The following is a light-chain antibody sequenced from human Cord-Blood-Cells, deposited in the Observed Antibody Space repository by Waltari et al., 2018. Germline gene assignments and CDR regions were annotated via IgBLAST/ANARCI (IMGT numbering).Light chain of an antibody. J-gene: IGKJ3*01. Sequence: EIVMTQSPATLSVSQGERATLSCRASQSVSSNLAWYQQKPGQAPRLLIYGASTRATGIPARFSGSGSGTEFTLTISSLQSEDFAVYYCQQYNNWPPIFGPGTKVDIK. V-gene: IGKV3-15*01. CDR1: QSVSSN. CDR2: GAS. CDR3: QQYNNWPPI.